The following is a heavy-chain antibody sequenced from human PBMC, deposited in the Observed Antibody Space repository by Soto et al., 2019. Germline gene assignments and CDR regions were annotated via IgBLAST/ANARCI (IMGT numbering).Heavy chain of an antibody. CDR1: RGSISGVSIY. J-gene: IGHJ4*02. CDR3: ARGRYSFDNSGYFFDY. D-gene: IGHD3-22*01. Sequence: SETLSLTCTVSRGSISGVSIYRSWIRQRPGKGLDWIGNIHYSVSTSYNPALKGRVSILEDTSENQFSLRLTSVTAADTAVYYCARGRYSFDNSGYFFDYWGQGTLVTVSS. CDR2: IHYSVST. V-gene: IGHV4-31*03.